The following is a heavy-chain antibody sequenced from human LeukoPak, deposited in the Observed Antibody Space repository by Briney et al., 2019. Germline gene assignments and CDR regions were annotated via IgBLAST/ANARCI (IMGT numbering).Heavy chain of an antibody. J-gene: IGHJ6*02. CDR2: INTDGSST. CDR1: GFTFSSYW. Sequence: GGSLRLSCAASGFTFSSYWMHWVRQAPGKGLVWVSRINTDGSSTSYADSVKGRFTISRDNAKNTLYLQMNSLRAEDTAVYYCARARVVVRNYYYGMDVWGQGTTVTVSS. CDR3: ARARVVVRNYYYGMDV. V-gene: IGHV3-74*01. D-gene: IGHD2-15*01.